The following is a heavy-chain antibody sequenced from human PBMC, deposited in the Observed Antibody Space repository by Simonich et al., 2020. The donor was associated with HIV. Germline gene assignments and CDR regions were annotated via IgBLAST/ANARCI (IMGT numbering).Heavy chain of an antibody. D-gene: IGHD6-6*01. J-gene: IGHJ3*02. Sequence: QVQLVQSGAEVKKPGASVKVSCKASGYTFTDWNIHWGRQDPGQGLEGMGRINPNVGGTDYPQKCQGRVTMTRDTSISTAYMELSRLRSDDTAVYYCATHGPGSFSSALDIWGQGTRVTVSS. CDR3: ATHGPGSFSSALDI. V-gene: IGHV1-2*06. CDR1: GYTFTDWN. CDR2: INPNVGGT.